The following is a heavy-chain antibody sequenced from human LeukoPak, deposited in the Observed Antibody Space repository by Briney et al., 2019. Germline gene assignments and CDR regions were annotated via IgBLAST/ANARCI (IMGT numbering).Heavy chain of an antibody. D-gene: IGHD1-26*01. CDR1: GYIFTDYY. Sequence: ASVKVSCTASGYIFTDYYMHWVRQAPGRERGWMGRINPNSGGTNYAQKFQGRVTMTRDTPISTAYTELRSLRSDDTAVYYCARAGGYSGRGRAFDIWGQGTMVTVSS. CDR2: INPNSGGT. J-gene: IGHJ3*02. V-gene: IGHV1/OR15-1*01. CDR3: ARAGGYSGRGRAFDI.